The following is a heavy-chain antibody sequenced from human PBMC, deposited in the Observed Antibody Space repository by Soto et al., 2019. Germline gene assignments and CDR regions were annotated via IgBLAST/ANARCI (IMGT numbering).Heavy chain of an antibody. CDR3: XXXXKGAYYYGSGWSWFDP. CDR2: INWNGGST. J-gene: IGHJ5*02. Sequence: EVQLVESGGGVVRPGGSLRLSCAASGFTFDDYGMSWVRQAPGKGLEWVSGINWNGGSTGYADSVKGRFTISRDNAKNSLYLQMNSLRAEXTXLXHCXXXXKGAYYYGSGWSWFDPWGQGTLVTVSS. V-gene: IGHV3-20*01. D-gene: IGHD3-10*01. CDR1: GFTFDDYG.